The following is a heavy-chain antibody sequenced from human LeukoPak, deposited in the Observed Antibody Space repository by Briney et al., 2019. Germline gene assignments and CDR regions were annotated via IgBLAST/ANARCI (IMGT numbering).Heavy chain of an antibody. CDR1: GGSFSDYY. J-gene: IGHJ5*02. V-gene: IGHV4-34*01. Sequence: SETLSLTCAVYGGSFSDYYWTWIRQPPGKGLEWIGEINHSGSTNYNPPLKSRVTISVDTSKKQFFLRLSSVTAADTAVYYCAKGHRYSSGWYWSHWFDPWGQGTLVTVSS. D-gene: IGHD6-19*01. CDR3: AKGHRYSSGWYWSHWFDP. CDR2: INHSGST.